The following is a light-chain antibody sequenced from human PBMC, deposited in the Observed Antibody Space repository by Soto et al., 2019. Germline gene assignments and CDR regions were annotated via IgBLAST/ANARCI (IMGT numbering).Light chain of an antibody. Sequence: QSVLTQPASVSGSPGQSITISCTGTSSDVGSHNLVSWYQQHPGQAPKLMIYEVSKRLLGVSARFSASKSGNTASLTISGLQAEDEADYYCCSYGGSRAVFGGGTQLTV. CDR3: CSYGGSRAV. J-gene: IGLJ7*01. CDR1: SSDVGSHNL. V-gene: IGLV2-23*02. CDR2: EVS.